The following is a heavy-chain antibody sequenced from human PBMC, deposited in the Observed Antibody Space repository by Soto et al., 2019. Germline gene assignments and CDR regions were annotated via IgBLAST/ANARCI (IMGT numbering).Heavy chain of an antibody. CDR2: ISDSGGST. J-gene: IGHJ4*02. CDR1: GFTFTSYV. CDR3: AKDIGIGGNHIRKYFDY. Sequence: GGSLRLSCAASGFTFTSYVMSWVRQAPEKGLEWVSSISDSGGSTFYADSVRGRFTISRDNSKNTLYLQMNSLRAEDTVVYYCAKDIGIGGNHIRKYFDYWGQGTLVTVSS. D-gene: IGHD2-15*01. V-gene: IGHV3-23*01.